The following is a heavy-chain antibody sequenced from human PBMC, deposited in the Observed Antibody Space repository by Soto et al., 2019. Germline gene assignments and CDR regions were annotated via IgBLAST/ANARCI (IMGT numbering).Heavy chain of an antibody. CDR3: ARDRLYSETFPTDY. CDR2: ITSSSSTI. J-gene: IGHJ4*01. D-gene: IGHD1-26*01. CDR1: GFTFITYN. Sequence: PGGSLRLSCSASGFTFITYNMNWVRQAPGKGLEWLSYITSSSSTIFYADSVKGRFTVSRDNAKNSLYLQMNSLRHEDTAVYYCARDRLYSETFPTDYWGQGALVTVSS. V-gene: IGHV3-48*02.